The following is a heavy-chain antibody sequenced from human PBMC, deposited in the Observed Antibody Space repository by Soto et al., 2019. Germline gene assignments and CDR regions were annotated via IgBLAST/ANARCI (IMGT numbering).Heavy chain of an antibody. D-gene: IGHD2-21*02. V-gene: IGHV3-11*06. CDR1: GFTLNEHY. CDR2: SSNSDSCT. Sequence: SLRVSFAPSGFTLNEHYMSCIRQAPGKGLEWIGYSSNSDSCTRYADCVNGRFSISRDNAKSSLYLQISSLRGDDTATSHCMKSGDIYNLLDYWGQGPPV. J-gene: IGHJ4*02. CDR3: MKSGDIYNLLDY.